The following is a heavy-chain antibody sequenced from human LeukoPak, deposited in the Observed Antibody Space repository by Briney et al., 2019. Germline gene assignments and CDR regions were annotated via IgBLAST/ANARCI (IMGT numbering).Heavy chain of an antibody. CDR1: GGSISSYY. V-gene: IGHV4-4*07. CDR3: AREGWAAAGMLYYYYYMDV. Sequence: SETLSLTCTVSGGSISSYYWSWIRQPAGKGLEWIGRIYTSGSTNYNPSLKSRVTMSVDTSKNQFSLKLSSVTAADTAVYYCAREGWAAAGMLYYYYYMDVWGKGTTVTISS. J-gene: IGHJ6*03. CDR2: IYTSGST. D-gene: IGHD6-13*01.